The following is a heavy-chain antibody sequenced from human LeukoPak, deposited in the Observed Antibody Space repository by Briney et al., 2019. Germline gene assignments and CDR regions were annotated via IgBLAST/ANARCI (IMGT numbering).Heavy chain of an antibody. CDR2: ISSSSSYI. CDR1: GFTFSDYY. CDR3: ATYRQVLLPFES. V-gene: IGHV3-11*03. J-gene: IGHJ4*02. Sequence: GGSLRLSCAASGFTFSDYYMSWIRQAPGKGLEWVSYISSSSSYIYYADSVRGRFTISRDNSKSTLSLQMNSLRAEDTAIYYCATYRQVLLPFESWGQGTLVTVSS. D-gene: IGHD2-8*02.